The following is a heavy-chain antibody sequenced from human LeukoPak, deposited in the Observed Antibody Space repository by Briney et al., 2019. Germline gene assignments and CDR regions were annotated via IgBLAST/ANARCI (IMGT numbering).Heavy chain of an antibody. CDR1: GYTFTSYA. CDR3: ARKDRLGYSYGQGPFDF. D-gene: IGHD5-18*01. J-gene: IGHJ4*02. V-gene: IGHV1-18*01. Sequence: ASVKVSCKASGYTFTSYAITWVRQAPGQGLEWMGWISSYNGNTNYAQKLQGRVTMTTGTSTSTAYMELRSLRSDDTAVYYCARKDRLGYSYGQGPFDFWGQGTLVTVSS. CDR2: ISSYNGNT.